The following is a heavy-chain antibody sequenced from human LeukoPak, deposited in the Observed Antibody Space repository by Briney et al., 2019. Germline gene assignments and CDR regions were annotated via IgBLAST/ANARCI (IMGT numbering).Heavy chain of an antibody. CDR2: ISSSSSDI. D-gene: IGHD5-12*01. CDR3: ATGYSGYHSNYYYMDV. CDR1: EFSFSRFC. Sequence: GGSLRLSCAVSEFSFSRFCMTWVRQAPGKGLEWVSSISSSSSDIYYVDSVKGRFTISRDNSKNSLYLQMNSLRAEDTAVYYCATGYSGYHSNYYYMDVWGKGTTVTVSS. J-gene: IGHJ6*03. V-gene: IGHV3-21*01.